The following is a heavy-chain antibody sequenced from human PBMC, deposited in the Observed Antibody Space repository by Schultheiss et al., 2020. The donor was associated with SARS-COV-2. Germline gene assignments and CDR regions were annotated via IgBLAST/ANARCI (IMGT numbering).Heavy chain of an antibody. J-gene: IGHJ4*02. CDR3: ARHPYQQLAFDY. V-gene: IGHV4-39*01. CDR2: IYYSGST. Sequence: SETLSLTCTVSGGSVSSGSYYWSWIRQPPGKGLEWIGSIYYSGSTYYNPSLKSRVTISVDTSKNQFSLKLSSVTAADTAVYYCARHPYQQLAFDYWGQGTLVTVSS. CDR1: GGSVSSGSYY. D-gene: IGHD6-13*01.